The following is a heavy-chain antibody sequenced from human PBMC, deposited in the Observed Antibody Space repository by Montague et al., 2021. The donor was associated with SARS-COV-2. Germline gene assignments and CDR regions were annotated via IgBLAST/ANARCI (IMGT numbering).Heavy chain of an antibody. Sequence: SETLSLTCAVSGGSFSRYYWSCIRQPPGTGLGWIGEISQSGNTKYNPSLQSRVPISLDTSRNQFSLKLTSITAADTAIYYCARLGDGIVPSPILGLGPYYSFCYMDVWGKGTTVTVSS. D-gene: IGHD2-2*02. CDR2: ISQSGNT. J-gene: IGHJ6*03. CDR3: ARLGDGIVPSPILGLGPYYSFCYMDV. V-gene: IGHV4-34*01. CDR1: GGSFSRYY.